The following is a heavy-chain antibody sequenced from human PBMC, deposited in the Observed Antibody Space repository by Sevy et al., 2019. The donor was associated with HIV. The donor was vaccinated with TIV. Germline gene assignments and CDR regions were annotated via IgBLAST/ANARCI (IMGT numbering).Heavy chain of an antibody. V-gene: IGHV3-30*02. J-gene: IGHJ3*02. CDR2: IRYDGSNK. CDR3: AKDWVSSSWPGAFDI. Sequence: GGSLRLSCAASGFTFSSYGMHWVRQAPGKGLEWVAFIRYDGSNKYYADSVKGRFTISRDNSKNTLYLQMNSLRAEDMAVYYCAKDWVSSSWPGAFDIWGQGTMVTVSS. D-gene: IGHD6-13*01. CDR1: GFTFSSYG.